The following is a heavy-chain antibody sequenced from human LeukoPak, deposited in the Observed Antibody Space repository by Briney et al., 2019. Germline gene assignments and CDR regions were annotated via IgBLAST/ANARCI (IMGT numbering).Heavy chain of an antibody. J-gene: IGHJ6*02. Sequence: PGGSLRLPCAASGFTVSSNYMSWVRQAPGKGLEWVSVIYSGGSTYYADSVKGRFTISRDNSKNTLYLRMNSLRAEDTAVYYCARNGAFYGMDVWGQGTTVTVSS. CDR3: ARNGAFYGMDV. CDR1: GFTVSSNY. CDR2: IYSGGST. V-gene: IGHV3-66*01. D-gene: IGHD2-8*01.